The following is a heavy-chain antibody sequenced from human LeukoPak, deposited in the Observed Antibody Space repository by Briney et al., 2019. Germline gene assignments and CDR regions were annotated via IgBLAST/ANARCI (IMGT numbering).Heavy chain of an antibody. CDR1: GYTFTTYA. J-gene: IGHJ4*02. CDR2: ISAYNGNT. Sequence: ASVKVSCKASGYTFTTYAMHWVRQAPGQRLEWMGCISAYNGNTNYAQKLQGRVTMTTDTSTSTAYMELRSLRSDDTAVYYCARDPTTYHYDFWSGPFDYWGQGTLVTVSS. D-gene: IGHD3-3*01. V-gene: IGHV1-18*01. CDR3: ARDPTTYHYDFWSGPFDY.